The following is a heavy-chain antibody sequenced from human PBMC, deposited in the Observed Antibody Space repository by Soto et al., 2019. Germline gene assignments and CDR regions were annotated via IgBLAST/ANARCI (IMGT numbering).Heavy chain of an antibody. CDR3: ARGVDVTVRIYYNYGMDV. Sequence: ASVKVSCKASGHSFSSYSMHWVRQAPGQGLEWMGIIDPSRGRTTYALKFQDRVTLTSDTSTNTVYMDLSSLRSEDTAVYFCARGVDVTVRIYYNYGMDVWGQGTMVTVSS. J-gene: IGHJ6*02. V-gene: IGHV1-46*01. CDR1: GHSFSSYS. D-gene: IGHD3-10*01. CDR2: IDPSRGRT.